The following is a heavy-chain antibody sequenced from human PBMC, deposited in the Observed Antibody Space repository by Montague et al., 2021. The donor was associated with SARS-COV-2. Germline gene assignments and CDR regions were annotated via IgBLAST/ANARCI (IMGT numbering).Heavy chain of an antibody. CDR3: AKGSV. V-gene: IGHV3-7*01. CDR1: GFTFSSNW. J-gene: IGHJ6*02. CDR2: IKPDGSAG. Sequence: SLRLSSAASGFTFSSNWMSWVRQAPGKGLEWVANIKPDGSAGYYVDSVKGRFTISRDNAKNSLYLQMNSLRAEDTAVYYCAKGSVWGQGTTVTVSS.